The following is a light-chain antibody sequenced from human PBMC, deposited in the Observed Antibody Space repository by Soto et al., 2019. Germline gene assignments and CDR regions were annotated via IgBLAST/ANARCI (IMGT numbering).Light chain of an antibody. Sequence: DIQMTQSPFAVSASVGDRVTITCRASQDISRFLAWFQQNTGKVPKRLVYLATALQNGAPSRFSGSGSGTEFNFTISSLQPEDFATYYCLQHYAYPWTFGQGTKVDIK. V-gene: IGKV1-17*03. J-gene: IGKJ1*01. CDR3: LQHYAYPWT. CDR1: QDISRF. CDR2: LAT.